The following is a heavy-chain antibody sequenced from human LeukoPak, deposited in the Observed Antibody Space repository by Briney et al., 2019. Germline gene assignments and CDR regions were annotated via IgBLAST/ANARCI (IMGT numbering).Heavy chain of an antibody. Sequence: GASVKVSCKASGYTLTGYYMHWVRQAPGEGLEWMGWISPNGGATDYAQKFQGRVTMTRDTSINTAYMELSSLRSDDTAVYYCARDHTESLYPLDYWGQGTLVTVSS. CDR2: ISPNGGAT. CDR1: GYTLTGYY. D-gene: IGHD3-16*02. J-gene: IGHJ4*02. CDR3: ARDHTESLYPLDY. V-gene: IGHV1-2*02.